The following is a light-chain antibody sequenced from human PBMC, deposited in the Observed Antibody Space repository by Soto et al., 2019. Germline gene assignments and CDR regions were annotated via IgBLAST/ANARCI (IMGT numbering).Light chain of an antibody. J-gene: IGKJ2*01. CDR3: QQRSNWVYT. CDR2: DAS. CDR1: QSVSGS. Sequence: EIVLTQSPATLSLSPGERATLSCRASQSVSGSLAWYQQKPGQAPRLLIYDASNRATGIPARFSGTGSGTDFTLTISRLEPEDFALYYCQQRSNWVYTFGQGTKLEIK. V-gene: IGKV3-11*01.